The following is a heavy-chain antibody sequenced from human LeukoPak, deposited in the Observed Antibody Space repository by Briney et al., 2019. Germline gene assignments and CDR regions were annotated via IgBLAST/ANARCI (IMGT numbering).Heavy chain of an antibody. J-gene: IGHJ4*02. CDR3: ARGLDCSGGSCYFGDFGY. Sequence: ASVKVSCKASGYTFTGYYMHWVRQAPGQGLEWMGWINPNSGGTNYAQKFQGRVTMTRDTSISTAYVELSRLRSDDTAVYYCARGLDCSGGSCYFGDFGYWGQGTLVTVSS. CDR2: INPNSGGT. V-gene: IGHV1-2*02. D-gene: IGHD2-15*01. CDR1: GYTFTGYY.